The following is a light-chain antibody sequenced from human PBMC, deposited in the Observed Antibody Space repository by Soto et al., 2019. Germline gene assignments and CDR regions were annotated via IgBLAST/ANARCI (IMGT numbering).Light chain of an antibody. Sequence: QYVLTQPPSVSATPGQKVTISCSGSSSNIGNNYVSWYQQFPGAAPKLLIYDNYWRPSGIPDRFSASKSGTSATLGITGLQTGDEADYYCATWDSSLSAVVVGGGTKLTVL. J-gene: IGLJ2*01. CDR3: ATWDSSLSAVV. CDR2: DNY. CDR1: SSNIGNNY. V-gene: IGLV1-51*01.